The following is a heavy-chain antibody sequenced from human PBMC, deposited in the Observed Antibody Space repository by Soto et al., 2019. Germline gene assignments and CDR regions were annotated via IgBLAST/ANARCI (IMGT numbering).Heavy chain of an antibody. J-gene: IGHJ1*01. D-gene: IGHD3-22*01. CDR1: GVTFSTYG. CDR2: IWNDGSNE. V-gene: IGHV3-33*01. CDR3: ARDQTDSGGYSEE. Sequence: PGESLRLSCEASGVTFSTYGMHWIRQAPGKGLEWLAIIWNDGSNEYYADSVKGRFTISRDNSKNTLYLQLNNLRAEDTAVYFCARDQTDSGGYSEEWGQGTLVTVAS.